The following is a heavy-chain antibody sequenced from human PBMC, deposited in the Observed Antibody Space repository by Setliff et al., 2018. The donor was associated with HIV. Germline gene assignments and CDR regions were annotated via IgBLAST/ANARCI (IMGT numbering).Heavy chain of an antibody. CDR3: AKDGVRYFDWLLPPAYYFDY. D-gene: IGHD3-9*01. Sequence: PGGSLRLSCEDSGFTFRSYAMSWVRQAPGKGLEWVSGISGTGGSTYDADSVKGRFTISRDNSKNTLYLQMNSLRAEDTAVYYCAKDGVRYFDWLLPPAYYFDYWGQGTLVTVSS. J-gene: IGHJ4*02. CDR2: ISGTGGST. CDR1: GFTFRSYA. V-gene: IGHV3-23*01.